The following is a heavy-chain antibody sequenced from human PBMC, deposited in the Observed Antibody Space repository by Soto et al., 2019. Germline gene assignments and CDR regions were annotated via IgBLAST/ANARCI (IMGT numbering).Heavy chain of an antibody. J-gene: IGHJ4*02. CDR2: IYHSGST. CDR1: GGSISSGGYS. Sequence: ASETLSLTCAVSGGSISSGGYSWSWIRQPPGQGLEWIGYIYHSGSTYYNPSLKSRVTISVDRSKNQFSLKLSSVTAADTAVYYCARFHTTGTTFDYWGQGTLVTVSS. V-gene: IGHV4-30-2*01. CDR3: ARFHTTGTTFDY. D-gene: IGHD1-1*01.